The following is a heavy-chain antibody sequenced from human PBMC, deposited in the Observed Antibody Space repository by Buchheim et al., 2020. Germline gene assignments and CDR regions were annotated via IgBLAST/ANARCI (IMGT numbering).Heavy chain of an antibody. Sequence: QVQLVESGGGVVQPGRSLGLSCAASGFTFSSYGMHWVRQAPGKGLEWVAVISYDGSNKYYADSVKGRFTISRDNSKNTLYLQMNSLRAEDTAVYYCAKDAYYDFWSGYRSAYYYGMDVWGQGTT. CDR3: AKDAYYDFWSGYRSAYYYGMDV. CDR2: ISYDGSNK. D-gene: IGHD3-3*01. CDR1: GFTFSSYG. J-gene: IGHJ6*02. V-gene: IGHV3-30*18.